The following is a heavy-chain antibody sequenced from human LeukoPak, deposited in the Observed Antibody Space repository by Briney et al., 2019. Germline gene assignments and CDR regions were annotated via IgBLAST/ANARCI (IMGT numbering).Heavy chain of an antibody. Sequence: KASETLSLTCTVSGGSISSGSYYWSWIRPPAGKGLEWIGRIYTSGSTNYNPSLKSRVTISVDTSKNQFSLKLSSVTAADTAVYYCARSTMIVASYAFDIWGQGTMVTVSS. CDR2: IYTSGST. J-gene: IGHJ3*02. V-gene: IGHV4-61*02. D-gene: IGHD3-22*01. CDR3: ARSTMIVASYAFDI. CDR1: GGSISSGSYY.